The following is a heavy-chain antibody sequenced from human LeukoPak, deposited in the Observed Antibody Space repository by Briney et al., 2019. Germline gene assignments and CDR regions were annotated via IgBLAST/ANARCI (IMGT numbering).Heavy chain of an antibody. CDR2: ISSSSSYI. D-gene: IGHD6-19*01. J-gene: IGHJ4*02. CDR3: ARDSRSVAGTGRDDY. V-gene: IGHV3-21*01. Sequence: GGSLRLSCAASGFTFSSYSMNWVRQAPGKGLEWVSSISSSSSYIYYADSVKGRFTIPRDNAKNSLYLQMNSLRAEDTAVYYCARDSRSVAGTGRDDYWGQGTLVTVSS. CDR1: GFTFSSYS.